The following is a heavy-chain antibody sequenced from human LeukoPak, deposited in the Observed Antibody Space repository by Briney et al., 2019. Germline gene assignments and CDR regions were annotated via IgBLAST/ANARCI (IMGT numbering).Heavy chain of an antibody. CDR3: ARASRYDYVWGSYRAEESYFDY. CDR2: ISSSSGTI. Sequence: RTGGSLRLSCVASGFTFSSYNMNWVRQAPGRGLEWVSYISSSSGTIYYADSVKGRFTISRDNAKNSLYLQMNSLRAEDTAVYYCARASRYDYVWGSYRAEESYFDYWGQGTLVTVSS. D-gene: IGHD3-16*02. J-gene: IGHJ4*02. V-gene: IGHV3-48*01. CDR1: GFTFSSYN.